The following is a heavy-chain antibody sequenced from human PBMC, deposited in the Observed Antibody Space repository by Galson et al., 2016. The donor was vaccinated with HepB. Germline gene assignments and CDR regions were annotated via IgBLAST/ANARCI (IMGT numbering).Heavy chain of an antibody. D-gene: IGHD2-21*01. CDR2: VDQSGRT. CDR3: VRSGDSGAFDF. CDR1: GYAISSGSDY. V-gene: IGHV4-38-2*02. J-gene: IGHJ3*01. Sequence: SETLSLTCTVSGYAISSGSDYWGWIRQPPGKGLEWIASVDQSGRTYYNPSLKSRVTISVDTSKNQFSLKLNSLTAADTAVFYCVRSGDSGAFDFWGQGTLVTVSS.